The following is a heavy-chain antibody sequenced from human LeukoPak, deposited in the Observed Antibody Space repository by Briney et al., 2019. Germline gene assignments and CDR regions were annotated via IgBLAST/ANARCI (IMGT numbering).Heavy chain of an antibody. CDR2: IYSGGSS. Sequence: GGSLRLSCAASGFTFSSYSMSWVRQAPGKGLEWVSVIYSGGSSYYADSVKGRFTISRDNSENTVYLQMNSLRVEDTAVYYCARGMGGYGGYDYWGQGTLVTVSS. CDR1: GFTFSSYS. J-gene: IGHJ4*02. CDR3: ARGMGGYGGYDY. D-gene: IGHD5-12*01. V-gene: IGHV3-66*01.